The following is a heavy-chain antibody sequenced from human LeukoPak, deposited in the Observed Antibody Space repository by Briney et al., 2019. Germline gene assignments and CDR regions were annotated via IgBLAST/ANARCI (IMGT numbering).Heavy chain of an antibody. J-gene: IGHJ5*02. D-gene: IGHD6-13*01. Sequence: GGSLRLSCAASGFTFSSYWMHWVRQAPGKGLVWVSRINSDGSSTSYADSVKGRFTISRDNAKNTLYLQMNSLRAEDTAVYYCARERLYSAPNWFDPWGQGTLVTVSS. V-gene: IGHV3-74*01. CDR3: ARERLYSAPNWFDP. CDR1: GFTFSSYW. CDR2: INSDGSST.